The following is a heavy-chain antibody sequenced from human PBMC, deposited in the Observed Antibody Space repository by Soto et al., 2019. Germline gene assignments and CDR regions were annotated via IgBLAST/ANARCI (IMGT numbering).Heavy chain of an antibody. CDR2: ISSSSSYI. Sequence: PGGSLRLSCAASGFTFSSYSMNWVRQAPGKGLEWVSSISSSSSYIYYADSVKGRFTISRDNAKNSLYLQMNSLRAEDTAVYYCARDYYYDSSGPYGMDVWGQGTTVTVS. D-gene: IGHD3-22*01. V-gene: IGHV3-21*01. J-gene: IGHJ6*02. CDR1: GFTFSSYS. CDR3: ARDYYYDSSGPYGMDV.